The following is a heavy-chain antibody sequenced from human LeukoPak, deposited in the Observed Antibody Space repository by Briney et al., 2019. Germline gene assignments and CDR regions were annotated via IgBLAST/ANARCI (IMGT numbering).Heavy chain of an antibody. D-gene: IGHD6-13*01. Sequence: SETLSLTCTVSGGSIRSSYYYWGWIRQPPGKGLEWIGSIYDSGSTYYNPSLKSRVTISVDTSKNQFSLKLNSVTAADTAVYYCARHVAVAGRPYYYYGMDDWGQGTTVTVSS. CDR1: GGSIRSSYYY. V-gene: IGHV4-39*01. CDR2: IYDSGST. CDR3: ARHVAVAGRPYYYYGMDD. J-gene: IGHJ6*02.